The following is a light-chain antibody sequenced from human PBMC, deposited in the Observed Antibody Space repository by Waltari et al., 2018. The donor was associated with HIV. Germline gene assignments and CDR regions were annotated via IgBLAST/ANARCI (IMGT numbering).Light chain of an antibody. V-gene: IGLV3-21*04. CDR1: NLGSKS. J-gene: IGLJ1*01. Sequence: SYVLTQPPSVSVSPGGTATITCWGTNLGSKSVPWYQQKPGQAPLLVIYDSARPPGIPERLSGSNSGNTATLTISRVEAGDEADYYCQVWDSSSEHYVFGTGTKVTVL. CDR2: DS. CDR3: QVWDSSSEHYV.